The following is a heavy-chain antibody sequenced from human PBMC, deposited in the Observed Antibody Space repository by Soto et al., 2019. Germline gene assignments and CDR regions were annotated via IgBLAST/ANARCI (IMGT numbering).Heavy chain of an antibody. V-gene: IGHV4-59*08. CDR2: IYSSGST. CDR1: GGSISGYY. Sequence: SETLSLTCTVSGGSISGYYRRWVRQPPEKGLEWIGYIYSSGSTNYNPSLKSRVTISSDTSKNQLSLKLSSVTAADTAVYFCARPYSRGGNCYQLDYWGQGALVT. CDR3: ARPYSRGGNCYQLDY. J-gene: IGHJ4*02. D-gene: IGHD2-15*01.